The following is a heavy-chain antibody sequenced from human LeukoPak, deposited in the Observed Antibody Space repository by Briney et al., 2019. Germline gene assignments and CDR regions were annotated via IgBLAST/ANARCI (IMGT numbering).Heavy chain of an antibody. CDR2: ISPNNGNT. CDR1: GYTFTSYG. D-gene: IGHD3-10*01. J-gene: IGHJ5*02. Sequence: ASVKVSCKASGYTFTSYGIGWVRQAPGQGLEWMGWISPNNGNTNYAQKFQGRVTMTTDTSTSTVYMELRSLTSDDTAVYYCARVVVRGGNWFDPWGQGTLVTVSS. CDR3: ARVVVRGGNWFDP. V-gene: IGHV1-18*04.